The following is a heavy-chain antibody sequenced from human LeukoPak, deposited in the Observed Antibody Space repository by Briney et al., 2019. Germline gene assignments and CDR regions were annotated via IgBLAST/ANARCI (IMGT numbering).Heavy chain of an antibody. D-gene: IGHD6-13*01. CDR2: IRYDGSNK. CDR3: AKDLHRYSSSWYPADY. Sequence: GGSLRLSCAASGFTFSSYGMHWVRQAPGKGLEWVAFIRYDGSNKYYADSVKGRFTISRDNSKNTLYLQMNSLRAEDTAVYYCAKDLHRYSSSWYPADYWGQGTLVTASS. CDR1: GFTFSSYG. J-gene: IGHJ4*02. V-gene: IGHV3-30*02.